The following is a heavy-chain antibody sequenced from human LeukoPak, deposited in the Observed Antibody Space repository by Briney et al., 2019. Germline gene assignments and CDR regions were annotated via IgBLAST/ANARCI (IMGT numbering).Heavy chain of an antibody. D-gene: IGHD5-12*01. CDR1: GGSFSGYY. CDR3: ATYSGYDYYYYYGMDV. Sequence: SETLSLTCAVYGGSFSGYYWSWLRQPPGKGLEWIGEINHSGSTNYNPSLKSRVTISVDTSKNQFSLKLSSVTAADTAVYYCATYSGYDYYYYYGMDVWGQGTTVTVSS. V-gene: IGHV4-34*01. J-gene: IGHJ6*02. CDR2: INHSGST.